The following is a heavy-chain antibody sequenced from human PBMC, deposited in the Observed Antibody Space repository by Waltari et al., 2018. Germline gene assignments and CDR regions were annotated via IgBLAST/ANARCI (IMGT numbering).Heavy chain of an antibody. CDR1: GYTFTSYA. Sequence: QVQLVQSGAEVKKPGASVKVSCKASGYTFTSYAMHWVRQAPGQRLEWMGWINAGNGNTKYSQKFQGRVTITRDTSASTAYMELSSLRSEDTAVYYCASGVVVVAAATQFDYWGQGTLVTVSS. CDR3: ASGVVVVAAATQFDY. CDR2: INAGNGNT. V-gene: IGHV1-3*01. D-gene: IGHD2-15*01. J-gene: IGHJ4*02.